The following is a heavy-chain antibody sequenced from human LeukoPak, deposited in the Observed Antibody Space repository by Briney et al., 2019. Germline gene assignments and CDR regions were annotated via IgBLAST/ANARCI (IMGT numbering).Heavy chain of an antibody. CDR3: GRGLFRRVTGGPSFDP. J-gene: IGHJ5*02. CDR2: ISSSSSYI. Sequence: GGSLRLSCAACGFTFSSYSMNWVRQAPGKGLEWVSSISSSSSYIYYADSVKGRFTISRDNAKNSLYLQMNSLRAEDTAVYYCGRGLFRRVTGGPSFDPWGQGTLVTVSS. D-gene: IGHD2-21*02. V-gene: IGHV3-21*01. CDR1: GFTFSSYS.